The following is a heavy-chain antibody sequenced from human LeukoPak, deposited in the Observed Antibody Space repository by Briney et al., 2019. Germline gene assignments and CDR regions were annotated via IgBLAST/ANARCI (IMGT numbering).Heavy chain of an antibody. D-gene: IGHD6-19*01. CDR1: GFTFSAYS. V-gene: IGHV3-21*06. Sequence: GGSLRLSSATSGFTFSAYSMNWVRHAPGKGLEWVANINGRGFSIHYADSIKGRFTISRDNTKDLLYLQMTSLRADDTALYYCTRDQPSSGWGFDSWGRGTLVIVSS. CDR2: INGRGFSI. CDR3: TRDQPSSGWGFDS. J-gene: IGHJ4*02.